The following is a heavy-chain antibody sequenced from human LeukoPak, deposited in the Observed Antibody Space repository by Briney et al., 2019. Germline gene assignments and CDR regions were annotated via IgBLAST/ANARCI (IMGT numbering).Heavy chain of an antibody. V-gene: IGHV4-4*07. J-gene: IGHJ5*02. D-gene: IGHD1-26*01. CDR1: GGSISSYY. Sequence: PSVTLSLTCTVSGGSISSYYWSWIRQPAGKGLEWIGRIYTSGSTNYDPSLKSRVTMSVDTSKNQFSLKLSSVTAADTAVYYCARGGGSSGDNWFDPWGQGTLVTVSS. CDR3: ARGGGSSGDNWFDP. CDR2: IYTSGST.